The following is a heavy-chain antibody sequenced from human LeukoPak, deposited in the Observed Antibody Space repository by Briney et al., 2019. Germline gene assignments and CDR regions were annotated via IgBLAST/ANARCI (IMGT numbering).Heavy chain of an antibody. J-gene: IGHJ4*02. CDR2: SGTSGDT. V-gene: IGHV3-23*01. CDR1: GLTFSPPP. CDR3: ATKTPGNYPYDY. D-gene: IGHD3-22*01. Sequence: GGSLRLSCAASGLTFSPPPLTWARLAQGIRFEWVSTSGTSGDTYYADSVKGRFTISRDNSKSTLSLQMANLRVEDTAVYYCATKTPGNYPYDYWGQGTLVTVSP.